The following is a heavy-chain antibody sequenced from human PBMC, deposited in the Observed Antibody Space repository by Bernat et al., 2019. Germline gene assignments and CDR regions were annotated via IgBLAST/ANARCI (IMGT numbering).Heavy chain of an antibody. CDR1: GFTFSSYA. D-gene: IGHD2-2*02. V-gene: IGHV3-23*01. CDR2: ISGSGGST. CDR3: AKDRMGCSSTSCYMTDAFDI. J-gene: IGHJ3*02. Sequence: EVQLLESGGGLVQPGGSLRLSCAASGFTFSSYAMSWVRQAPGKGLEWVSAISGSGGSTYYADSGKGRFNISRDNSKNTLYLQMNSLRAEHTAVYYCAKDRMGCSSTSCYMTDAFDIWGQGTMVTVSS.